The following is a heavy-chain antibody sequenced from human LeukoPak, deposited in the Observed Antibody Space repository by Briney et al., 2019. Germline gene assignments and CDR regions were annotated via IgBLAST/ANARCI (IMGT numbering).Heavy chain of an antibody. D-gene: IGHD1-26*01. CDR3: AKGFSIVGATTDYFDY. CDR2: ISWNSGSI. V-gene: IGHV3-9*01. CDR1: GFTFDDYA. Sequence: PGGSLRLSCAASGFTFDDYAMHWVRQAPGKGLEWVSGISWNSGSIGYADSVKGRFTISRDNAKNSLYLQMNSLRAEDTALYYCAKGFSIVGATTDYFDYWGQRTLVTVSS. J-gene: IGHJ4*02.